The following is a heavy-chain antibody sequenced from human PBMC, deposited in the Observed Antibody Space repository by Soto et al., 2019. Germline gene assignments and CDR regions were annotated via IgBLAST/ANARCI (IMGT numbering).Heavy chain of an antibody. V-gene: IGHV4-39*01. CDR2: VYYGGAILYSGNI. Sequence: QLQLEESGPGLVKPSETLSLACTVSGDSISSSNSHWGWTRQPPGKGLEYIGSVYYGGAILYSGNIYSNPSLKGRVPISVDTSKNQFSLRLGSVTAAATGVYYCVRYDRINMTPYSPEGFHIWGQGTMVTVSS. J-gene: IGHJ3*02. CDR3: VRYDRINMTPYSPEGFHI. CDR1: GDSISSSNSH. D-gene: IGHD3-3*02.